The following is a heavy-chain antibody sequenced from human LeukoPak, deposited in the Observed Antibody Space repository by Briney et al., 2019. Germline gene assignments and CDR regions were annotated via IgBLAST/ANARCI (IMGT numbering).Heavy chain of an antibody. Sequence: GASVKVFCKASGGTFSSHTISWVRQAPGQGLEWMGRITPVIGIANYAKKFQGRVTITAHKSTSTAYMELSSLRSDDTAVYYCARGQPLGISGHGMDVWGQGTTVTVSS. CDR2: ITPVIGIA. V-gene: IGHV1-69*02. J-gene: IGHJ6*02. CDR1: GGTFSSHT. D-gene: IGHD3-10*01. CDR3: ARGQPLGISGHGMDV.